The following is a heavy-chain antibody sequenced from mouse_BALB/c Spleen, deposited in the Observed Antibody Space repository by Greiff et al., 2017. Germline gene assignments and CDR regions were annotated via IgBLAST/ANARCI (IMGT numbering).Heavy chain of an antibody. Sequence: EVKLVESGGGLVKPGGSLKLSCAASGFTFSSYAMSWVRQTPEKRLEWVASISSGGSTYYPDSVKGRFTISRDNARNILYLQMSSLRSEDTAMYYCARGYGNYHYYAMDYWGQGTSVTVSS. CDR1: GFTFSSYA. D-gene: IGHD2-10*02. V-gene: IGHV5-6-5*01. CDR2: ISSGGST. CDR3: ARGYGNYHYYAMDY. J-gene: IGHJ4*01.